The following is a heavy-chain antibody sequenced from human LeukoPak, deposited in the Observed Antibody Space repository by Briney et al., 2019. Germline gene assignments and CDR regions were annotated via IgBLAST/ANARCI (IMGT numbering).Heavy chain of an antibody. CDR1: GGSMTSHY. CDR2: FYYSGSP. V-gene: IGHV4-59*11. Sequence: SETLSLTCTVSGGSMTSHYWSWFRQPPGKGLEWIGYFYYSGSPNYNPSLKSRVTISVDRSKNQFSLNLSSVTAADTAVYYCARGGWYEDYWGQGTLVTVSS. J-gene: IGHJ4*02. CDR3: ARGGWYEDY. D-gene: IGHD6-19*01.